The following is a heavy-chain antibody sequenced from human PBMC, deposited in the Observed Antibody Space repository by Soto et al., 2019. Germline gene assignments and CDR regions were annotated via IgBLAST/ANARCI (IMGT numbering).Heavy chain of an antibody. J-gene: IGHJ4*02. CDR3: ARGPGSDRYYYY. D-gene: IGHD1-26*01. Sequence: SVKVSRKASGFTFTSSAVQWVRQARGQRLEWIGWTVVGSGNTNYAQKFQERVTITRDEASSTVHMRLRSLRSDDTAVYFCARGPGSDRYYYYWGLGTLVTVS. CDR2: TVVGSGNT. V-gene: IGHV1-58*01. CDR1: GFTFTSSA.